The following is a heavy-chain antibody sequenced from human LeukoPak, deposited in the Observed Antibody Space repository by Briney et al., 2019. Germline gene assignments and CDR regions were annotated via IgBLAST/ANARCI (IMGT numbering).Heavy chain of an antibody. D-gene: IGHD5-24*01. CDR3: ARALGCYNASAMDV. J-gene: IGHJ6*02. Sequence: SVKDSCKASGGTFNTDAINWVRRAPGQGLQWMGRIIPVLGIANYAQELQGRVTITADRSTSTAYMDLSSLRSDDTAVYYCARALGCYNASAMDVWGQGTTVTVSS. CDR1: GGTFNTDA. CDR2: IIPVLGIA. V-gene: IGHV1-69*04.